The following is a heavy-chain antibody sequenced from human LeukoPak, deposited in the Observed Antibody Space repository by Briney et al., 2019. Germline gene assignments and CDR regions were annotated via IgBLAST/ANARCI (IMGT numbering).Heavy chain of an antibody. CDR2: ISWNSGSI. CDR1: GFTFDDYA. J-gene: IGHJ2*01. CDR3: AKGSGHIVVVTAYLYFDL. V-gene: IGHV3-9*01. D-gene: IGHD2-21*02. Sequence: GGSLRLSCAASGFTFDDYAMHWVRQAPGKGLEWVSGISWNSGSIGYADSVKGRFTISRDNAKNSLYLQMNSLRAEDTALYYCAKGSGHIVVVTAYLYFDLWGRGTLVTVSS.